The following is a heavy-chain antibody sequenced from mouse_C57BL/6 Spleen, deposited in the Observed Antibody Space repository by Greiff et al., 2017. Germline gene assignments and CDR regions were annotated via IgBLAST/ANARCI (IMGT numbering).Heavy chain of an antibody. D-gene: IGHD2-3*01. CDR1: GYTFTSYW. CDR3: ARRAYDGYYVEGAMDY. J-gene: IGHJ4*01. V-gene: IGHV1-55*01. CDR2: IYPGSGST. Sequence: VQLQQPGAELVKPGASVKMSCKASGYTFTSYWITWVKQRPGQGLEWIGDIYPGSGSTNYNEKFKSKATLTGDTSSSTAYMQLSSLTSEDSAVYYCARRAYDGYYVEGAMDYWGQGTSVTVSS.